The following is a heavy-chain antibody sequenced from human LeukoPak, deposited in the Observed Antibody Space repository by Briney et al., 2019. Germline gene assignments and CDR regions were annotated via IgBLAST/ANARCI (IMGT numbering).Heavy chain of an antibody. CDR1: GYTFTGYY. V-gene: IGHV1-2*02. Sequence: ASVKVSCKASGYTFTGYYMHWGRQAPGQGLEWMGGINPNSGGTNYVQTFQGRVTMTMDTSIRKAYMELSRLRSDDTAVYYCARSHIEVVTYPGDDAFDIWGQGTMVTVSS. CDR2: INPNSGGT. D-gene: IGHD2-21*02. J-gene: IGHJ3*02. CDR3: ARSHIEVVTYPGDDAFDI.